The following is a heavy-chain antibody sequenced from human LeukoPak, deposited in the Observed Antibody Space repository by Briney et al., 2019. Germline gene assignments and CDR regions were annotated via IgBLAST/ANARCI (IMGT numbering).Heavy chain of an antibody. CDR3: ARDSYYGSASSHLDY. CDR2: ISYNGST. J-gene: IGHJ4*02. CDR1: GHSISNHY. D-gene: IGHD3-10*01. Sequence: SETLSLTCTVSGHSISNHYWSWIRQSPGMGLEWIGYISYNGSTSYNPSLRSRVTISGDTSKNHFSLKLSSVTAADTALYYCARDSYYGSASSHLDYWGQGTLVTVSS. V-gene: IGHV4-59*11.